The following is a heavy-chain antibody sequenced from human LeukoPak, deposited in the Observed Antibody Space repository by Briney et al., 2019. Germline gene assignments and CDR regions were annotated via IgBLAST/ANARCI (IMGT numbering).Heavy chain of an antibody. CDR3: ARDIYGDYLQGCAFDI. CDR2: IKQDESEK. V-gene: IGHV3-7*01. CDR1: GFTFSTYW. D-gene: IGHD4-17*01. Sequence: GGSLRLSCAASGFTFSTYWMTWVRQAPGKGLEWVANIKQDESEKYYVDSVKGRFTISRDNAKNSLYLQMNSLRAEDTAVYYCARDIYGDYLQGCAFDIWGQGTMVTVSS. J-gene: IGHJ3*02.